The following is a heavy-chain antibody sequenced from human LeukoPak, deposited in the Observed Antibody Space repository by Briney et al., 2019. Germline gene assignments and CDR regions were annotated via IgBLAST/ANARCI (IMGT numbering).Heavy chain of an antibody. CDR1: GYTLSELS. CDR2: FDLEDGET. V-gene: IGHV1-24*01. D-gene: IGHD5-24*01. Sequence: ASVKVSCKVSGYTLSELSMHWVRQAPGKGLEWMGGFDLEDGETIYVQKFQGRVTMTEDTSTDTAYMELCSLRSDDTAVYFCAAGEVGQLFDYWGQGTLVTVSS. J-gene: IGHJ4*02. CDR3: AAGEVGQLFDY.